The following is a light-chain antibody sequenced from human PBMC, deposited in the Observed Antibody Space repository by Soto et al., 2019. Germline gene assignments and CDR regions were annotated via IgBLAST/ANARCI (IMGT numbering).Light chain of an antibody. CDR3: XQYNNWPPLT. Sequence: EIVMTQSPATLSVSPGERATLSCRASQSVSSNLAWYQQKPGQAPRLLIYGASTRATGIPARFSGSGSGTEFTLTISSLQSEDFXVYYCXQYNNWPPLTFGGGTKVEIK. CDR2: GAS. V-gene: IGKV3-15*01. CDR1: QSVSSN. J-gene: IGKJ4*01.